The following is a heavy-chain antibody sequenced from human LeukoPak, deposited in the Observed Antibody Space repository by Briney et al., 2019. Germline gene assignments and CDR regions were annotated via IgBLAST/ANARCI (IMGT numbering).Heavy chain of an antibody. J-gene: IGHJ6*02. D-gene: IGHD2-15*01. CDR2: INPNSGGT. V-gene: IGHV1-2*02. CDR1: GYTFTGYY. CDR3: ARVAYYYGMDV. Sequence: ASVKVSCKAPGYTFTGYYMHWVRQAPGQGLEWMGWINPNSGGTNFAQKFQGRVTMTRDTSISTAYMELSSLRSEDTAVYYCARVAYYYGMDVWGQGTTVTVSS.